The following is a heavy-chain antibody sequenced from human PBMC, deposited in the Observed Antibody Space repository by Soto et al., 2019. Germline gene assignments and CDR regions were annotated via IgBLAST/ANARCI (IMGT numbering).Heavy chain of an antibody. D-gene: IGHD3-10*01. V-gene: IGHV1-18*01. Sequence: GASVKVYCKASGYMFISYGINWVRQALGQGLEWMGWISAYNGNTKYAQNLQGRVTMTTDTSTSTAYMEMRSLRSDDTAVYYCVRDLDGSGSYYTDYWGPGTLVTVSS. CDR2: ISAYNGNT. CDR3: VRDLDGSGSYYTDY. J-gene: IGHJ4*02. CDR1: GYMFISYG.